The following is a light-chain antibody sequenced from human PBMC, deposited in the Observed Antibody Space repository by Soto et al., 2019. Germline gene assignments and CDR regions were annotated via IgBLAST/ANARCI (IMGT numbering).Light chain of an antibody. CDR1: QSISSW. V-gene: IGKV1-5*03. CDR3: QHYNSSPFT. Sequence: DIQMTQSPSTLSASVGDRVTITCRASQSISSWLAWYQQKPGKAPKILIYKASSLESGVPSRFSGSGSGTEFTLTISSLQPDDFATYYCQHYNSSPFTFGPGTKVDIK. J-gene: IGKJ3*01. CDR2: KAS.